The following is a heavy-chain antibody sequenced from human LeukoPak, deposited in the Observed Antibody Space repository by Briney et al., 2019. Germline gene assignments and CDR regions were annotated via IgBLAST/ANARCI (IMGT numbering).Heavy chain of an antibody. J-gene: IGHJ4*02. CDR3: AKDRIVLTVYAFDS. CDR1: GFTFSKYA. Sequence: TGGSLRLSCAASGFTFSKYAMNWVRQLPGKGLEWVSVISGSGATSSYADSVQGRFTTSRDNSKNTVYLQMNSLRPEDTAVYYCAKDRIVLTVYAFDSWGQGSLVTVSS. CDR2: ISGSGATS. D-gene: IGHD2-8*01. V-gene: IGHV3-23*01.